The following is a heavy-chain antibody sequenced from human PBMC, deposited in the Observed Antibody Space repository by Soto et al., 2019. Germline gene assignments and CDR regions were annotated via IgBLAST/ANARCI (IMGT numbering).Heavy chain of an antibody. Sequence: QVQLQESGPGLVKPSGTLSLTCAVSGASISSTDWWSWVRQPPGKGLEWIGEIHQSGMTNYNPSLKSRVTMSLDKSKKQFSLNLSSVTAADTAVYHCASVYGGSNFDQWGQGTLVTVSS. D-gene: IGHD1-26*01. V-gene: IGHV4-4*02. J-gene: IGHJ4*02. CDR2: IHQSGMT. CDR1: GASISSTDW. CDR3: ASVYGGSNFDQ.